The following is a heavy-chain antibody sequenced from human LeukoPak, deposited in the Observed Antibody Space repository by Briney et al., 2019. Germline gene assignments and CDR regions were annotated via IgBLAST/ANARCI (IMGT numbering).Heavy chain of an antibody. D-gene: IGHD5-18*01. J-gene: IGHJ4*02. CDR2: INPSGGST. CDR3: ARDQRVGYSYGYMRY. Sequence: ASVTVSCKASGYTFTSYYMHWVRQAPGQGLEWMGIINPSGGSTSYAQKSQGRVTMTRDTSTSTVYMELSSLRSEDTAVYYCARDQRVGYSYGYMRYWGQGTLVTVSS. CDR1: GYTFTSYY. V-gene: IGHV1-46*01.